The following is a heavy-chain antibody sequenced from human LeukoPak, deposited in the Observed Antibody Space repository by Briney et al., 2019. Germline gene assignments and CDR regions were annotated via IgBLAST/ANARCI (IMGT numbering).Heavy chain of an antibody. CDR3: AKEYSSGWYRAEYFQH. V-gene: IGHV3-23*01. CDR1: GFTISNYW. J-gene: IGHJ1*01. D-gene: IGHD6-19*01. CDR2: ISGSGGST. Sequence: GGSLRLSCAVSGFTISNYWMSWVRQAPGKGLEWVSAISGSGGSTYYADSVKGRFTISRDNSKNTLYLQVNSLRAEDTAVYYCAKEYSSGWYRAEYFQHWGQGTLVTVSS.